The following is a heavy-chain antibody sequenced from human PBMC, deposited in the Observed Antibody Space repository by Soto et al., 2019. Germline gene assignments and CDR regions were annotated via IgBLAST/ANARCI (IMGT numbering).Heavy chain of an antibody. V-gene: IGHV1-2*02. CDR2: INPNSGGT. Sequence: ASVKVSCKASGYTFTGYYMHWVRQAPGQGLEWMGWINPNSGGTNYAQKFQGRVTMTRDTSISTAYMELSRLRSDDTAVYYCARYRWLALQYYYYGMDVWGQGTTVTVSS. D-gene: IGHD6-19*01. CDR3: ARYRWLALQYYYYGMDV. J-gene: IGHJ6*02. CDR1: GYTFTGYY.